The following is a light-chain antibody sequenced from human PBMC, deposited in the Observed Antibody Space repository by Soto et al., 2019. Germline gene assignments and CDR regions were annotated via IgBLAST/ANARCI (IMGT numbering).Light chain of an antibody. CDR2: DAS. V-gene: IGKV3-11*01. Sequence: EIVLTQSPATLSLSPGERATLSCRASQSVSIYLAWYQQKPGQAPRLLISDASDRATGIPARFSGSASGTDFTLTISSLEPEDFAVYYCQQRSNWPVTFGQGTKVEIK. CDR3: QQRSNWPVT. CDR1: QSVSIY. J-gene: IGKJ1*01.